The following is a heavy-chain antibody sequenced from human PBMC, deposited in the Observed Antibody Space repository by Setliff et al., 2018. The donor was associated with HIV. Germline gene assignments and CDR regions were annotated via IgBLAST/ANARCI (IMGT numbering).Heavy chain of an antibody. CDR1: GYTFSSHA. J-gene: IGHJ5*02. Sequence: ASVKVSCKTSGYTFSSHAISWVRQAPGQGLEWMGWISAYNGNTNYAQKLRGRVTMTTDTSTSTAYMEVRSLRSDDTAVYYCAKPSLEWSPNWFAPWGQGTLVTVSS. CDR3: AKPSLEWSPNWFAP. V-gene: IGHV1-18*01. D-gene: IGHD3-3*01. CDR2: ISAYNGNT.